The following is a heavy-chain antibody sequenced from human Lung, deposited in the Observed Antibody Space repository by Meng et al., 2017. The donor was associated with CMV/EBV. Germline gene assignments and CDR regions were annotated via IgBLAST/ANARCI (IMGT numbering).Heavy chain of an antibody. V-gene: IGHV1-18*01. CDR3: VRNTRFGVVIIPWCDY. Sequence: GESXKISSPAGHSFTNYGSSGARQALGLRIEWMGWISAYSGNTNFAQNLQGRVTMTTDTSTSTAYMELRSLRSDDTAVYYCVRNTRFGVVIIPWCDYWAHGSLVTVSS. D-gene: IGHD3-3*01. CDR1: GHSFTNYG. CDR2: ISAYSGNT. J-gene: IGHJ4*01.